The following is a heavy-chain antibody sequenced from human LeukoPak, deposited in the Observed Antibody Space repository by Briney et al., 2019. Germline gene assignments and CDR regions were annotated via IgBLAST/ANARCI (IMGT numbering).Heavy chain of an antibody. CDR2: IYPGDSDT. V-gene: IGHV5-51*01. J-gene: IGHJ4*02. Sequence: GESLKISCKGSGYSFTSYWIGWVRQMPGKGLEWMGIIYPGDSDTRYSPSFQGQVTISADKSISTAYLQWSSLKASDTAMYYCARHGTYSSGWYTRDYWGQGTLVTVSS. CDR3: ARHGTYSSGWYTRDY. D-gene: IGHD6-19*01. CDR1: GYSFTSYW.